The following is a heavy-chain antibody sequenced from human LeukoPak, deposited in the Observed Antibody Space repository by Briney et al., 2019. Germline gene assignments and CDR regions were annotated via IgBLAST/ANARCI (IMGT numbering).Heavy chain of an antibody. D-gene: IGHD3-16*01. CDR2: ISSSGSTI. Sequence: PGGSLRLSCAASRFTFSSYEMNWVRQAPGKGLEWVSYISSSGSTIYYADSVKGRFTISRDNAKNSLYLQMNSLRAEDTAVYYCARDTPPYYDYVWGSQGVFDYWGQGTLVTVSS. J-gene: IGHJ4*02. CDR1: RFTFSSYE. V-gene: IGHV3-48*03. CDR3: ARDTPPYYDYVWGSQGVFDY.